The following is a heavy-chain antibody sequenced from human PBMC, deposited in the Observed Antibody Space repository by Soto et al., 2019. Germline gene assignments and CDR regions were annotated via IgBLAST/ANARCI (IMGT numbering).Heavy chain of an antibody. CDR2: IYYSGST. Sequence: SETLSLTCTVSGGSISSYYWSWIRQPPGKGLEWIGYIYYSGSTNYNPSLKSRVTISVDTSKNQFSLKLSSVTAADTAVYYCARSGVSSGYNYWGQGTLVTVSS. V-gene: IGHV4-59*01. J-gene: IGHJ4*02. CDR1: GGSISSYY. D-gene: IGHD5-12*01. CDR3: ARSGVSSGYNY.